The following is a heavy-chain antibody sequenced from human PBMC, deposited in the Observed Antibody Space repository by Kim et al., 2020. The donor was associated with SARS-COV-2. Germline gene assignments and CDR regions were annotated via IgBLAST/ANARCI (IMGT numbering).Heavy chain of an antibody. CDR3: ARENPLWFGEPIG. CDR2: ISYDGSNK. J-gene: IGHJ4*02. V-gene: IGHV3-33*05. D-gene: IGHD3-10*01. Sequence: GGSLRLSCAASGFTFSSYGMHWVRQAPGKGLEWVAVISYDGSNKYYADSVKGRFTISRDNSKNTLYLQMNSLRAEDTAVYYCARENPLWFGEPIGWGQGTLVTVSS. CDR1: GFTFSSYG.